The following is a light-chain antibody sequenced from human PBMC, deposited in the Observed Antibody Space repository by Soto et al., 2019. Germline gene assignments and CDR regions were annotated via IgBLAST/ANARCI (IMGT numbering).Light chain of an antibody. Sequence: DIQMTQSPSTLSASVGDRVTITCRASQSISSWLAWYQHRPGEAPKLRISQASILESGVPPRFSGSGSGTEFTLTITSLQPEDFTTYFCQQYTTYWTFGQGTKVQMK. J-gene: IGKJ1*01. CDR1: QSISSW. CDR3: QQYTTYWT. V-gene: IGKV1-5*03. CDR2: QAS.